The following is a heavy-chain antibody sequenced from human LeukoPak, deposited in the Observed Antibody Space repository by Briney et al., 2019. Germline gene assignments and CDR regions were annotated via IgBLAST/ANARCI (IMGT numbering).Heavy chain of an antibody. J-gene: IGHJ3*02. V-gene: IGHV4-59*01. CDR2: IYYSGST. D-gene: IGHD6-25*01. Sequence: KPSETLSLTCTVSGGSTSSYYWSWIRQPPGKGLEWIGYIYYSGSTNYNPSLKSRVTISVDTSKNQFSLKLSSVTAADTAVYYCARLPTRLMAFDIWGQGTMVTVSS. CDR3: ARLPTRLMAFDI. CDR1: GGSTSSYY.